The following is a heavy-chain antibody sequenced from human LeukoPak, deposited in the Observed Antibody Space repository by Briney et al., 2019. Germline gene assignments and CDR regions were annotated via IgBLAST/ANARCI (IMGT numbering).Heavy chain of an antibody. J-gene: IGHJ4*02. Sequence: ESLKISRKGSGYSFTSYWIGWVRQMPGKGLEWMGIIYPGDSDTRYSPSFQGKVTISADKSISTAYLQWSSLKASDTAMYYCARLPVRSSSDFDYWGQGTLVTVSS. CDR2: IYPGDSDT. CDR3: ARLPVRSSSDFDY. D-gene: IGHD1-26*01. CDR1: GYSFTSYW. V-gene: IGHV5-51*01.